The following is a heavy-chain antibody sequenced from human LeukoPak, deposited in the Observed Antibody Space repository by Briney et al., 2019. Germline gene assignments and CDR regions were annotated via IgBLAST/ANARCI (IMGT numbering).Heavy chain of an antibody. CDR3: ARGVAGSPAFDY. V-gene: IGHV4-4*02. CDR2: IYHSGST. CDR1: GGSISSSNW. D-gene: IGHD6-19*01. J-gene: IGHJ4*02. Sequence: NTSETLSLTCAVSGGSISSSNWWSWVRQPPGKGLEWIGEIYHSGSTNYNPSLKSRVTISVDKSKNQFSLKLSSVTAADTAVCYCARGVAGSPAFDYWGQGTLVTVSS.